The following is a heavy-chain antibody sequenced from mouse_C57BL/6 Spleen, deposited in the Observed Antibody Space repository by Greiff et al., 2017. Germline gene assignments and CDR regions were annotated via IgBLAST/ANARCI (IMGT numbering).Heavy chain of an antibody. D-gene: IGHD2-3*01. CDR3: ARDGVYDGYHWYFDV. J-gene: IGHJ1*03. Sequence: EVQRVESGPGLVKPSQSLSLTCSVTGYSITSGYYWNWIRQFPGNKLEWMGYISYDGSNNYNPSLKNRISITRDTSKNQFFLKLNSVTTEDTATYYCARDGVYDGYHWYFDVWGTGTTVTVSS. V-gene: IGHV3-6*01. CDR2: ISYDGSN. CDR1: GYSITSGYY.